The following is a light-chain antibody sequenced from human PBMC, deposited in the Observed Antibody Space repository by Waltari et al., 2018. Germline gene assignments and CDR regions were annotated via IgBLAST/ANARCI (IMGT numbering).Light chain of an antibody. CDR3: QSYDSGLSASV. CDR1: SSNIGADYD. CDR2: GND. J-gene: IGLJ3*02. V-gene: IGLV1-40*01. Sequence: QSVLTQPPSVSGAPGQRVTISCTGSSSNIGADYDVHWYQHLPGKVPKLLIYGNDARPSGVPVRLSASKSGTSAYLAISGRQPDDEAYYYCQSYDSGLSASVFGGGTKLTVL.